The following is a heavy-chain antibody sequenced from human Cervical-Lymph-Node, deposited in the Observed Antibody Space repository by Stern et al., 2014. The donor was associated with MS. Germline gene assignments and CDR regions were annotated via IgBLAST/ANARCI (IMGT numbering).Heavy chain of an antibody. CDR1: GGAVSDYY. V-gene: IGHV4-59*02. D-gene: IGHD2-21*02. Sequence: EQLEESGPGLVKPSETLSLTCTGSGGAVSDYYWTWIRKRPGKGLEWIGYISDTGNTTYKPSLHSRVTITLDTSQNQVSLRLRSVTAADTAVYYCARDPSTTASDWFFDLWGRGSLVTVSS. CDR3: ARDPSTTASDWFFDL. CDR2: ISDTGNT. J-gene: IGHJ2*01.